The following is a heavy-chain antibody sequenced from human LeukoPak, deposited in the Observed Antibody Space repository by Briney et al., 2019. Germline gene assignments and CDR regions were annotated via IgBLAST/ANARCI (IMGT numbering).Heavy chain of an antibody. Sequence: PGGSLRLSCAASGFTFSSYATSWVRQAPGKGLEWVSAISGSGGTTYYADSVKGRFTISRDNSKNTLYLQMNSLRAEDTTVYYCAKTRLEWLRPFDPDAFDIWGQETMVTASS. J-gene: IGHJ3*02. CDR1: GFTFSSYA. CDR3: AKTRLEWLRPFDPDAFDI. D-gene: IGHD5-12*01. CDR2: ISGSGGTT. V-gene: IGHV3-23*01.